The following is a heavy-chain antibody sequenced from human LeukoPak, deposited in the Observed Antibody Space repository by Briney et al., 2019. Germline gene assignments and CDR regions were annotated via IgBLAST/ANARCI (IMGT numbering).Heavy chain of an antibody. CDR1: GFTFSSYA. D-gene: IGHD6-19*01. J-gene: IGHJ4*02. Sequence: GGSLRLSCAASGFTFSSYAMSWVRQAPGKGLEWVSSISGSGGSTYYEDSVKGRFTISRDNSKNTLYLQMNSLRAEDSAVYYCAKMKYQWLVRIYFDYWGQGTPVTVSS. CDR2: ISGSGGST. V-gene: IGHV3-23*01. CDR3: AKMKYQWLVRIYFDY.